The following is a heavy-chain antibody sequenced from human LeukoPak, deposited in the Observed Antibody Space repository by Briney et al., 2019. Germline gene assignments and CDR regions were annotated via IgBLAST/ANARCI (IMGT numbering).Heavy chain of an antibody. CDR2: ISAYNGNT. V-gene: IGHV1-18*01. J-gene: IGHJ6*03. Sequence: ASVKVSCKASGYTFTSYGISWVRQAPGQGLEWMGWISAYNGNTNYAQKLQGRVTMTTDTSTSTAYMELRSLRSDDTAVYYCASTSSSRYFQLGYYYYMDVWGKGTTVTVSS. CDR1: GYTFTSYG. D-gene: IGHD6-13*01. CDR3: ASTSSSRYFQLGYYYYMDV.